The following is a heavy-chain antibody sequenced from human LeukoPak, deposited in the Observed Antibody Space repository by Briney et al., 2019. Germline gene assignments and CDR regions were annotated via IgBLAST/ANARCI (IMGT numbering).Heavy chain of an antibody. J-gene: IGHJ4*02. Sequence: GGSLRLSCAASGFPFSAYWMHWVRRAPGKELVWVSLIKNDGSSTNYADSVKGRFTISRDDARNTLYLQMNSLRAEDTAVYYCANSNNYYDSSGYNRGLDYWGQGTLVTVSS. CDR3: ANSNNYYDSSGYNRGLDY. D-gene: IGHD3-22*01. V-gene: IGHV3-74*01. CDR1: GFPFSAYW. CDR2: IKNDGSST.